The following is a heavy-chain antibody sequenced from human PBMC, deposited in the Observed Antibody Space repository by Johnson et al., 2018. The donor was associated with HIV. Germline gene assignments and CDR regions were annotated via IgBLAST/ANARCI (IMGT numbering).Heavy chain of an antibody. CDR3: AKDRWHYNFWVDAFDI. J-gene: IGHJ3*02. Sequence: QVQLVESGGGVVQPGRSLRLSCAASGFTFGSYGIHWVRQAPGKGLEWVAVISYDGSNKYYADSVKGRFTISRDNSKNTLYLQMNSLRAEDTAVYYCAKDRWHYNFWVDAFDIWGQGTMVTVSS. CDR1: GFTFGSYG. V-gene: IGHV3-30*18. D-gene: IGHD3-3*01. CDR2: ISYDGSNK.